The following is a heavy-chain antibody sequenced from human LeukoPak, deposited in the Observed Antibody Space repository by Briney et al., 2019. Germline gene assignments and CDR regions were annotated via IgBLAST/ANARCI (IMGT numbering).Heavy chain of an antibody. D-gene: IGHD3-10*01. CDR2: IWSDGSHK. CDR1: GFPFSHYG. J-gene: IGHJ4*02. V-gene: IGHV3-33*01. Sequence: PGGSLRLSCAASGFPFSHYGIHWVRQAPGKGLEWVAVIWSDGSHKYYADSVKGRFTISRDNAKNTLYLQMNSLRAEDTAVYSCARASGPFDYWGQGTLVTVSS. CDR3: ARASGPFDY.